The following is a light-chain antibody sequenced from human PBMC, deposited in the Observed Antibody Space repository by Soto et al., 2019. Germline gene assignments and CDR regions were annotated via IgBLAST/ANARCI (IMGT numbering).Light chain of an antibody. J-gene: IGLJ2*01. Sequence: QSALTQPASVSGSPGQSITISCTGTSSDVGGYNYVSWYQQHPGKAPKLVIYEVSNRPSGVSNRFSGSKSGNTASLSISGIQAEDEADYYCSSYTTSSPVVFGGGTKLTVL. CDR3: SSYTTSSPVV. V-gene: IGLV2-14*01. CDR2: EVS. CDR1: SSDVGGYNY.